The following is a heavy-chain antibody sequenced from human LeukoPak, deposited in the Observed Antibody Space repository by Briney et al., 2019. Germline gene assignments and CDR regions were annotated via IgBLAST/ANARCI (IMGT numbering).Heavy chain of an antibody. CDR2: IFYSGTS. CDR1: GGSINNGGYD. V-gene: IGHV4-31*03. J-gene: IGHJ4*02. Sequence: SQTLSLTCTVSGGSINNGGYDWSWIRQHPWKGLEWIGYIFYSGTSYYNPSLRSRFTISVDTSKNHFSLKLSSVTAADTAVYYCARNRDGYNSFDYWGQGPLVPVS. CDR3: ARNRDGYNSFDY. D-gene: IGHD5-24*01.